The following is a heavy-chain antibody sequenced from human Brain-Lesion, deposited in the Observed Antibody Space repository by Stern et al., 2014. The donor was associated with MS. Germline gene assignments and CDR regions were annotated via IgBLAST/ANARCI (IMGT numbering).Heavy chain of an antibody. J-gene: IGHJ6*02. Sequence: VQLVESGPGLVKPSQTLSLSCTVSGGSISSGGYYWSWIRQPAGKGLEWIGRIFNSGSTSYNPSLKSRVTLSIATSKNQSSLRLNPMAAADTAVYYCARGRVVPGFQYYATDVWGQGTTVIVSS. CDR1: GGSISSGGYY. CDR3: ARGRVVPGFQYYATDV. CDR2: IFNSGST. V-gene: IGHV4-61*02. D-gene: IGHD2-2*01.